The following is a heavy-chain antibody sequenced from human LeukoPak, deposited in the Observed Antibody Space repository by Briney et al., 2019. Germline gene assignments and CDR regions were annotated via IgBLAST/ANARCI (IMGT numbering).Heavy chain of an antibody. Sequence: PSETLSLTCTVSGGSISSYYWSWIRQPPGKGLEWIGYIYYSGSTNYNPSLKSRVTISVDTSKNQLSLKLSSVTAADTAVYYCARDMSPSRYSSGWYAWGQGTLVTVSS. CDR3: ARDMSPSRYSSGWYA. V-gene: IGHV4-59*01. J-gene: IGHJ5*02. D-gene: IGHD6-19*01. CDR1: GGSISSYY. CDR2: IYYSGST.